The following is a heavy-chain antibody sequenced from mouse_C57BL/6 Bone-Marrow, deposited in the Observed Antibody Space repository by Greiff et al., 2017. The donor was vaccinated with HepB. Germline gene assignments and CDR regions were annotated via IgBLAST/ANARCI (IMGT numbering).Heavy chain of an antibody. Sequence: EVKLVESGPVLVKPGASVKMSCKASGYTFTDYYMNWVKQSHGKSLEWIGVINPYNGGTSYNQKFKGKATLTVDKASSTAYMELNSLTSEDSAVYYWAIYDYPGDYAMDYWGQGTSVTVSS. J-gene: IGHJ4*01. CDR2: INPYNGGT. D-gene: IGHD2-4*01. CDR3: AIYDYPGDYAMDY. V-gene: IGHV1-19*01. CDR1: GYTFTDYY.